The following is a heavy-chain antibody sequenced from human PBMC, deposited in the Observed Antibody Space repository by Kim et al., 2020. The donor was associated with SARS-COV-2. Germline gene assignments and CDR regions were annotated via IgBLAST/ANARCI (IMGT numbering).Heavy chain of an antibody. Sequence: DTDYEQKFEGRVRMTVDTSISTAYMELRSLRSDDTAVYFCIRGYDSFYFDYWGQGTLVTVSS. V-gene: IGHV1-2*02. J-gene: IGHJ4*02. CDR2: DT. D-gene: IGHD5-12*01. CDR3: IRGYDSFYFDY.